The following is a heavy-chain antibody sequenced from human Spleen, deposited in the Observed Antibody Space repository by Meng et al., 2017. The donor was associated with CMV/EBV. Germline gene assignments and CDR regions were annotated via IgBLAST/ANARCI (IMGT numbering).Heavy chain of an antibody. CDR1: GFTFSTYG. D-gene: IGHD1-1*01. CDR3: ARYDHLLLNDY. V-gene: IGHV3-30*02. Sequence: GGSLRLSCAASGFTFSTYGMHWVRQAPGKGLEWVTFTRYDESDSDYADSVKGRFTISRDNSKNTLYLQMNSLRAEDTAVFYCARYDHLLLNDYWGQGTLVTVSS. J-gene: IGHJ4*02. CDR2: TRYDESDS.